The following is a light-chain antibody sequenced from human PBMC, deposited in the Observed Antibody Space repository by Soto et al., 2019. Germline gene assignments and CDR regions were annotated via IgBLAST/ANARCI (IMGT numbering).Light chain of an antibody. J-gene: IGKJ3*01. Sequence: DIQMTQSPSSLSASVGDRVTITCRASQAISNYLAWYQQKPGKVPKLLIYAASTLKSGVPSRFSGSGSGTDFTLPISSRQPEDFATYYCQKYNSAPFNFDPGTKVDLK. CDR2: AAS. CDR1: QAISNY. V-gene: IGKV1-27*01. CDR3: QKYNSAPFN.